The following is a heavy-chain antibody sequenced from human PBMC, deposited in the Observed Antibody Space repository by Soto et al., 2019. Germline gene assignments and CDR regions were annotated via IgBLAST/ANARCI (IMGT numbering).Heavy chain of an antibody. J-gene: IGHJ6*02. CDR3: ARGSGDSGSYYNYCLDD. V-gene: IGHV1-18*04. CDR1: GCTFTSYG. CDR2: ISAYNGDT. D-gene: IGHD1-26*01. Sequence: SSVKVSCKASGCTFTSYGISWVRQAPGQGLEWMGWISAYNGDTNYAQKLQGRVTMTTDTSTSTAYMELRSLRSDDTAVYYCARGSGDSGSYYNYCLDDWGQGTMVTVSS.